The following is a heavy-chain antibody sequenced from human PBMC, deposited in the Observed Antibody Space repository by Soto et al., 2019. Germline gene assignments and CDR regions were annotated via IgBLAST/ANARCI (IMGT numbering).Heavy chain of an antibody. V-gene: IGHV1-8*01. CDR3: ARWDAYYDFWIVYYERNAFVI. D-gene: IGHD3-3*01. J-gene: IGHJ3*02. CDR2: MNPNSGNT. CDR1: GYTFTSYD. Sequence: ASVKVSCKASGYTFTSYDINWVRQATGQGLEWMGWMNPNSGNTGYAQKFQGRVTMTRNTSISTAYMELSSLRSEDTAVYYCARWDAYYDFWIVYYERNAFVIWGKGTMVTVSS.